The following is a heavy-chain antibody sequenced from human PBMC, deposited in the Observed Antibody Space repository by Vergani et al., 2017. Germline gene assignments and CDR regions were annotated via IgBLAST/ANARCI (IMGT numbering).Heavy chain of an antibody. D-gene: IGHD5-18*01. Sequence: QVQLVESGGSLVKPGGSLRLSCAASGFTFSDYYMSWIRQAPGKGLEWVSSFSSSSSYTNYADSVKGRFTISRDNAKNSLYLQMNSLRAKDTAVYYCARAGVQLYRPVDDWGQGSLVTVSS. V-gene: IGHV3-11*05. J-gene: IGHJ4*02. CDR2: FSSSSSYT. CDR3: ARAGVQLYRPVDD. CDR1: GFTFSDYY.